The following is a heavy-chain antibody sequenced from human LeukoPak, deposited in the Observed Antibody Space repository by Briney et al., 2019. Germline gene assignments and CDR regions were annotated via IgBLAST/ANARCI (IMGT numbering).Heavy chain of an antibody. CDR1: GYSLTDLS. D-gene: IGHD2-2*01. CDR2: FDPDYGET. J-gene: IGHJ4*02. CDR3: VRDRTKYCSSTSCPLDY. V-gene: IGHV1-24*01. Sequence: ASVKVSCKVSGYSLTDLSMHWVRQAPGQGLEWMGGFDPDYGETFYAQKLQGRVTMTEDTSADTAYMELSSLRPDDTAVYYCVRDRTKYCSSTSCPLDYWGQGTLVTVSS.